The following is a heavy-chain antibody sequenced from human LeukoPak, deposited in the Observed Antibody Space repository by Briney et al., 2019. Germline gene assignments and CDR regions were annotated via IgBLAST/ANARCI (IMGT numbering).Heavy chain of an antibody. Sequence: GGSLGLSCAASGFTFSRYWMSWVRQAPGKGLEWVANIKQDGSVIYYVDSVKGRFTISRDNAKNSLSLQMNSLRVEDTAVYYCARIGYTSSSNDYWGQGTLVTVSS. CDR3: ARIGYTSSSNDY. CDR2: IKQDGSVI. J-gene: IGHJ4*02. D-gene: IGHD2-15*01. V-gene: IGHV3-7*01. CDR1: GFTFSRYW.